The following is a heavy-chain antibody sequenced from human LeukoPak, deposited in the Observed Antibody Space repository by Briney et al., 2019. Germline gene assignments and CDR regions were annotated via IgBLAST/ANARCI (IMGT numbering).Heavy chain of an antibody. V-gene: IGHV4-34*01. D-gene: IGHD2-15*01. J-gene: IGHJ5*02. CDR3: ARGVCSGGSCYSSYWFDP. Sequence: SETLSLTCAVYGGSFSGYYWSWIRQPPGKGLEWIGEINHSGSTNYNPSLKSRVTISVDTSKNQFSLKLSSATAADTAVYYCARGVCSGGSCYSSYWFDPRGQGTLVTVSS. CDR2: INHSGST. CDR1: GGSFSGYY.